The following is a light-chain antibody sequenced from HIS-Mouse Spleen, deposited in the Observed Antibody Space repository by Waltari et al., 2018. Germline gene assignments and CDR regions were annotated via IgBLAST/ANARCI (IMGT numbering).Light chain of an antibody. CDR3: QQYGSSPT. CDR1: QSVSSSY. J-gene: IGKJ2*01. V-gene: IGKV3-20*01. CDR2: GAS. Sequence: IVLTQSPGTLSLSPGERATSSCRASQSVSSSYLAWYQQKPGQAPRLLIYGASSRATGIPDRFSGSGSGTDFTLTISRLEPEDFAVYYCQQYGSSPTFGQGTKLEIK.